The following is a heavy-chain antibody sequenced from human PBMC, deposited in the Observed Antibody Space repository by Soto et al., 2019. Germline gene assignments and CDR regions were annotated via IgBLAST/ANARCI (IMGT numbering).Heavy chain of an antibody. CDR2: ISSSSSYI. Sequence: GGSLRLSCAASGFTFSSYSMNWVRQAPGKGLEWVSSISSSSSYIYYADSVKGRFTISRDNAKNSLYLQMNSLRAEDTAVYYCARDSIAARRRLNWFDPWGQGTLVTVSS. CDR1: GFTFSSYS. CDR3: ARDSIAARRRLNWFDP. J-gene: IGHJ5*02. D-gene: IGHD6-6*01. V-gene: IGHV3-21*01.